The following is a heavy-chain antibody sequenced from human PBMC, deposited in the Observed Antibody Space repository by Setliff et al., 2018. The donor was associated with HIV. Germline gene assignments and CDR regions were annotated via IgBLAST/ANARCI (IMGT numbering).Heavy chain of an antibody. CDR1: GGFISSSNW. CDR3: ARRGDSSGYYDAFDV. Sequence: SETLSLTCTISGGFISSSNWWSWVRQPPGKGLEWIGEIYYTGNTNYNPSLKSRVSISVDKSKNQFSLKLNSVTAADTAMYYCARRGDSSGYYDAFDVWGQGTKVTVSS. V-gene: IGHV4-4*02. CDR2: IYYTGNT. J-gene: IGHJ3*01. D-gene: IGHD3-22*01.